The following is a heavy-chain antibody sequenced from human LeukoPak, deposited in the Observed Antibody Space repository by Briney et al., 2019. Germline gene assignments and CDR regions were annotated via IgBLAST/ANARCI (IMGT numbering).Heavy chain of an antibody. CDR2: ISGSGGST. CDR1: GFTFSSYG. CDR3: ARGGSYLSAFDI. Sequence: HPGGSLRLSCAASGFTFSSYGMSWVRQAPGKGLEWVSSISGSGGSTYYADSVKGRFTISRDNSKNTLWLQMNSLRAEDTAVYYCARGGSYLSAFDIWGQGTMVTVSS. J-gene: IGHJ3*02. V-gene: IGHV3-23*01. D-gene: IGHD1-26*01.